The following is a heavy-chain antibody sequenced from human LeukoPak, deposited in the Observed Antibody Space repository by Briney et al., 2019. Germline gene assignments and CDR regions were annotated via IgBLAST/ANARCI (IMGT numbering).Heavy chain of an antibody. J-gene: IGHJ6*03. Sequence: PAETLSLTCTVSGGSISSYYWSWIRQPPGEGREGIGYIFYRGSTNYNPSRKSRVTISVDTSKIQFSLKLSSGTAADTAVYYCARVVWGDSSGNYYAVEGYSYYMDVWGKGTPVTVSS. CDR3: ARVVWGDSSGNYYAVEGYSYYMDV. V-gene: IGHV4-59*01. CDR2: IFYRGST. CDR1: GGSISSYY. D-gene: IGHD3-22*01.